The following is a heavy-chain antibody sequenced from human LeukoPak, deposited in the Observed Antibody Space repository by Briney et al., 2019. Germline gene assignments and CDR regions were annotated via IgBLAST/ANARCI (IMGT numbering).Heavy chain of an antibody. V-gene: IGHV1-2*02. CDR2: INPNRGGT. CDR1: VYTFTGYY. Sequence: ASVKVSCKASVYTFTGYYIHWVRQAPGQGLEWMGWINPNRGGTNYAQTFQGRVTITRDTSVSTAYMDLSSLRSDDTAVYYCARDDAAAAGSYFDYWGQGTLVTVSS. CDR3: ARDDAAAAGSYFDY. D-gene: IGHD6-13*01. J-gene: IGHJ4*02.